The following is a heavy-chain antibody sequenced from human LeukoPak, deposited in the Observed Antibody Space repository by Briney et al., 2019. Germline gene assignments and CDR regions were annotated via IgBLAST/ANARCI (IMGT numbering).Heavy chain of an antibody. D-gene: IGHD1-14*01. CDR1: GFTFTTAW. V-gene: IGHV3-15*01. Sequence: PGGSLRLSCLGSGFTFTTAWMSWVRQAPGKGLEWVGRIKETTYGGTTYYAAPVRRRFTISRDDSKNTLYLQMDNLRVEDTGVYFCSTDGNYWGQGTLVVVS. CDR3: STDGNY. J-gene: IGHJ4*02. CDR2: IKETTYGGTT.